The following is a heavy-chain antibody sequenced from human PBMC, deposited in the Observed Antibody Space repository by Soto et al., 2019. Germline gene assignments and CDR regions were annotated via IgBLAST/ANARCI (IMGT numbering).Heavy chain of an antibody. CDR3: TRTTFDP. CDR1: GFTFSGSA. V-gene: IGHV3-73*02. CDR2: IRSKANSYAT. J-gene: IGHJ5*02. Sequence: EVQLVESGGGLVQPGGSLTLSCAASGFTFSGSAMHWVRQASGKGLEWVGRIRSKANSYATAYAASVKGRFTISRDDSKDSAYLQMNSLKTEDTAVYYCTRTTFDPWGQGTLVTVSS.